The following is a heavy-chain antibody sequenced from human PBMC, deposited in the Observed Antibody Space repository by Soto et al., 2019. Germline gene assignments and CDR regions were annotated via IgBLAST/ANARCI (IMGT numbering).Heavy chain of an antibody. CDR2: ISWNSGSI. D-gene: IGHD4-17*01. V-gene: IGHV3-9*01. J-gene: IGHJ5*02. CDR3: AKGLGDYESNWFGP. Sequence: EVQLVQSGGGLVQPGRSLRLSCAASGFTFDDYAMHWVRQAPGKGLEWVSGISWNSGSIGYADSVKGRFTISRDNAKNSLYLQMNSLRAEDTALYYCAKGLGDYESNWFGPWGQGTRVTVSS. CDR1: GFTFDDYA.